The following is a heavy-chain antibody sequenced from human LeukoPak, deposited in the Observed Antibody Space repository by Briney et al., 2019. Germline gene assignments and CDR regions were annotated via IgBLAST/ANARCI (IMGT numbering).Heavy chain of an antibody. J-gene: IGHJ6*02. V-gene: IGHV1-18*01. Sequence: ASAKVSCKASGYTFTSYGISWVRQAPGQGLEWMGWISAYNGNTNYAQKLQGRVTMTTDTSTSTAYMELRSLRSDDTAVYYCARDYDFWSGYFNYYYYGMDVWGQGTTVTVSS. D-gene: IGHD3-3*01. CDR3: ARDYDFWSGYFNYYYYGMDV. CDR1: GYTFTSYG. CDR2: ISAYNGNT.